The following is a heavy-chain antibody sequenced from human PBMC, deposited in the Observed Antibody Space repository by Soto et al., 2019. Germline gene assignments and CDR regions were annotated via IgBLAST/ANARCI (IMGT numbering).Heavy chain of an antibody. V-gene: IGHV4-39*01. D-gene: IGHD6-19*01. Sequence: TSETLSLTCTVSGGSISSSSYYWGWIRQPPGKGLEWSGSIYYSGSTYYNPSLKRRVTISVDTSKNQFSLKLSSVTAADTAVYYCARHGGSAVAGTRDDAFDIWGQGTMVTVSS. CDR3: ARHGGSAVAGTRDDAFDI. CDR1: GGSISSSSYY. J-gene: IGHJ3*02. CDR2: IYYSGST.